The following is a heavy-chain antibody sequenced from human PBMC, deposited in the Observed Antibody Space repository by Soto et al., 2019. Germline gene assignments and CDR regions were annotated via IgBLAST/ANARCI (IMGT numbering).Heavy chain of an antibody. V-gene: IGHV1-46*01. CDR3: AREGVEDIVLVPAAPSYYGMDV. CDR1: GYTFTSYY. CDR2: INPSGGST. Sequence: GASVKVSCKASGYTFTSYYMHWVRQAPGQGLEWMGIINPSGGSTSYAQKFQGRVTMTRDTSTSTVYMELSSLRSEDTAVYYCAREGVEDIVLVPAAPSYYGMDVWGQGTTVTVSS. D-gene: IGHD2-2*01. J-gene: IGHJ6*02.